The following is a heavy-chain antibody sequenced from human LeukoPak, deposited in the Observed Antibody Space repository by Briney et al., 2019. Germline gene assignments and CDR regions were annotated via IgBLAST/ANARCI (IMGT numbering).Heavy chain of an antibody. D-gene: IGHD1-26*01. V-gene: IGHV3-64*01. CDR3: ASSWELKGYPFDY. J-gene: IGHJ4*02. Sequence: GGSLRLSCAASGFTFSSYAMSWVRQAPGKGLEWVSAISSNGGSTYYANSVKGRFTISRDNSKNTLYLQMGSLRAEDMAVYYCASSWELKGYPFDYWGQGTLVTVSS. CDR1: GFTFSSYA. CDR2: ISSNGGST.